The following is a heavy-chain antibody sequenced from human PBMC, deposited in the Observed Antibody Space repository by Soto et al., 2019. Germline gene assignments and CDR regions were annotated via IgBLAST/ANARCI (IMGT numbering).Heavy chain of an antibody. CDR2: ISYDGSNK. Sequence: GGSLRLSCAASGFTFSSYAMHWVRQAPGKGLEWVAVISYDGSNKYYADSVKGRFTISRDNSKNTLYLQMNSLRAEDTAVYYCARGARTWIQLWFDYWGQGTLVTVSS. D-gene: IGHD5-18*01. V-gene: IGHV3-30-3*01. J-gene: IGHJ4*02. CDR1: GFTFSSYA. CDR3: ARGARTWIQLWFDY.